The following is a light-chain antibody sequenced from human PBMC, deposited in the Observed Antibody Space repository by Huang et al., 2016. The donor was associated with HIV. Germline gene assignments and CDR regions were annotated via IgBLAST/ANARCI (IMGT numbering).Light chain of an antibody. J-gene: IGKJ5*01. CDR1: QDITNY. Sequence: IQMTQSPSSLSAFVGDTVTITCQASQDITNYLNWYQHKPGKAPKLLIFDTSNLETGVQLRFIGSGSGTDFTFIISSLQPEDIATYYCQQYYNLPITFGQGTRLEIK. CDR3: QQYYNLPIT. V-gene: IGKV1-33*01. CDR2: DTS.